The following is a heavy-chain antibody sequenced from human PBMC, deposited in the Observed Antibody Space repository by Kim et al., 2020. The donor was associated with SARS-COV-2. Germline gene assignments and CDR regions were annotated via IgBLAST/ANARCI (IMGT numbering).Heavy chain of an antibody. V-gene: IGHV3-33*01. Sequence: GGSLRLSCAASGFTFSTYGMHWVRQAPGKGLEWVAMIWNDGSNKYYADSMKVRFTISRDNSKNTLYLQMTSLRAEDTAVYYCATEYSSSSAFDYWGQGTLVTVSS. CDR2: IWNDGSNK. D-gene: IGHD6-6*01. J-gene: IGHJ4*02. CDR3: ATEYSSSSAFDY. CDR1: GFTFSTYG.